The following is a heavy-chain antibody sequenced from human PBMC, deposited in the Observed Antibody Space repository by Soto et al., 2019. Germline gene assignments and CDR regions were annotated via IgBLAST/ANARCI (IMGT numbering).Heavy chain of an antibody. Sequence: SVKVSCKASAYTFFKYFIHWVRQAPGQGLEWIGIINPSRGSATYGPIFQGRVSLTTDMPTSTVYMELSSLRSEDTAIYYCARPLIGNTIDLWGQGISVTVSS. CDR1: AYTFFKYF. CDR2: INPSRGSA. D-gene: IGHD1-7*01. J-gene: IGHJ3*01. V-gene: IGHV1-46*01. CDR3: ARPLIGNTIDL.